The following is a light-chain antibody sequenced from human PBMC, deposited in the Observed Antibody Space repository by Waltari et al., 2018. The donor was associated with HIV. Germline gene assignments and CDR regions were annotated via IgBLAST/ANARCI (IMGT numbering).Light chain of an antibody. V-gene: IGLV1-44*01. CDR2: SNN. Sequence: QSVLTQPPSASGTPGQRVTIPCSGSSSNIGSNTVKWYQQLPGTAPKLLIYSNNQRPSGVPDRFSGSKSGTSASLAISGLQSEDEADYYCAAWDDSLNGRVFGGGTKLTVL. J-gene: IGLJ3*02. CDR1: SSNIGSNT. CDR3: AAWDDSLNGRV.